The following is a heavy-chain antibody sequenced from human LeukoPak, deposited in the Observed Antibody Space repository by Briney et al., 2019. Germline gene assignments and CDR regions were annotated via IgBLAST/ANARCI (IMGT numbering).Heavy chain of an antibody. CDR2: IYPGDSDT. CDR3: TRQPAYGSGSYYNWFDP. J-gene: IGHJ5*02. CDR1: GYSFTSYW. V-gene: IGHV5-51*01. Sequence: GESLKISCKGSGYSFTSYWIGWVRQMPGKGLEWMGIIYPGDSDTRYSPSFEGQVTISADKSISTAYLQWSSLKASDTAMYYCTRQPAYGSGSYYNWFDPWGQGTLVTVSS. D-gene: IGHD3-10*01.